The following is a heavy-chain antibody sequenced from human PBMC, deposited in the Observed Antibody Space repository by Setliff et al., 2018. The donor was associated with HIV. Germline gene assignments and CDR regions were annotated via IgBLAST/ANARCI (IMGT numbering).Heavy chain of an antibody. CDR2: IYDSGST. CDR3: VSGYYDSSGYYGYYYMDV. Sequence: SETLSLTCTVSGGSTSSHYWSWLRQPPGKGLEWIGYIYDSGSTNYNPSLKSRVTISVDTSKNQFSLKLSSVTAADTAVYYCVSGYYDSSGYYGYYYMDVWGKGTTVTAP. CDR1: GGSTSSHY. J-gene: IGHJ6*03. D-gene: IGHD3-22*01. V-gene: IGHV4-59*11.